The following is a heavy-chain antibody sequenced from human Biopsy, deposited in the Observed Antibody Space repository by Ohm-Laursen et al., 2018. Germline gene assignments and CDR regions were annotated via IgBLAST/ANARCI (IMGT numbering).Heavy chain of an antibody. J-gene: IGHJ2*01. V-gene: IGHV3-33*04. D-gene: IGHD6-19*01. CDR3: ARGLSSGWYGYFDV. CDR1: GFTFGHYA. Sequence: SLRLSCTASGFTFGHYAMHWVRQAPGKGLEWISLIWYDGTNEDYTDSVKGRFTISRDNSKNTLYLQINTLTLEDTAFYYCARGLSSGWYGYFDVWGRGTLVTVSS. CDR2: IWYDGTNE.